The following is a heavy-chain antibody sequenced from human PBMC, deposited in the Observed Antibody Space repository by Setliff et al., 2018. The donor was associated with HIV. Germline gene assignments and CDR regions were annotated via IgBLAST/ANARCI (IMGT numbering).Heavy chain of an antibody. Sequence: SETLSLTCTVSGGSISSGSYYWNWIRQPAGKGLEWIGHIYSSGSIAYAGSVEGRFTVSRDNAKNSLFLLMSSLRTEDTALYYCARDSDVAVGHDYMDVWGKGTTVTVSS. CDR3: ARDSDVAVGHDYMDV. CDR2: IYSSGSI. CDR1: GGSISSGSYY. V-gene: IGHV4-61*10. D-gene: IGHD6-19*01. J-gene: IGHJ6*03.